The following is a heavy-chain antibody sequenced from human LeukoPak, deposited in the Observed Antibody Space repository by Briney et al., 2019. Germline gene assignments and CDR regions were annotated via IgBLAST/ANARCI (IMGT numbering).Heavy chain of an antibody. CDR2: IIPIFGTA. V-gene: IGHV1-69*13. Sequence: ASVKVSCKASGYTFTNYGISWVRQAPGQGLEWMGGIIPIFGTANYAQKFQGRVTITADESTSTAYMELSSLRSEDTAVYYCARDSVVVTYWGQGTLVTVSS. D-gene: IGHD2-21*02. CDR1: GYTFTNYG. CDR3: ARDSVVVTY. J-gene: IGHJ4*02.